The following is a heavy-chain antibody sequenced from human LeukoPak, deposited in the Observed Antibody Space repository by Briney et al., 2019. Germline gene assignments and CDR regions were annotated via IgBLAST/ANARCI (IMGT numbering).Heavy chain of an antibody. CDR1: GFTFSNYA. D-gene: IGHD4-17*01. Sequence: GGSLRLSCAASGFTFSNYALSWVRQVPGKGLEWVSGITGGGGSTYYADSVKGRFTISRDNSKNTLYLQMNSLRAEDTAVYFCAKDDGGSVTTTDFENWGQGTLVTVSS. CDR3: AKDDGGSVTTTDFEN. CDR2: ITGGGGST. V-gene: IGHV3-23*01. J-gene: IGHJ4*02.